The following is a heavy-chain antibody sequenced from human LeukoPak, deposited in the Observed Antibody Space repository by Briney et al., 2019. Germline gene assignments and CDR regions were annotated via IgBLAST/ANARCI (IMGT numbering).Heavy chain of an antibody. J-gene: IGHJ5*02. CDR3: ATNILVRDIINWFDP. D-gene: IGHD3-10*01. Sequence: ASVKVSCKASGYIFADYYIHWVRRAPGQGLEWMGWIKPNSGGTRSAQKFQGRVTMTRDTSISTAYMELSGLRYDDTAVYYCATNILVRDIINWFDPWGQGTLVTVSS. CDR1: GYIFADYY. CDR2: IKPNSGGT. V-gene: IGHV1-2*02.